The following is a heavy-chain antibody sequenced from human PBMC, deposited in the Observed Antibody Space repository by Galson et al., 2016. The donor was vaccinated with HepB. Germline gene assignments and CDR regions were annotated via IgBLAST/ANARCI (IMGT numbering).Heavy chain of an antibody. CDR1: VGAFSGYD. CDR3: ASYDPRSIGATVKGPGGVNHLYSSLDV. D-gene: IGHD3-16*01. J-gene: IGHJ6*02. V-gene: IGHV4-34*01. CDR2: INHLGIT. Sequence: SETLSLTCAVYVGAFSGYDWTLVRQPPGKGLDWIGEINHLGITTYNRSLRSRVTLSVDTFRYQFSLKLRSVTAAVSAVYSCASYDPRSIGATVKGPGGVNHLYSSLDVWGPGTTVTVSS.